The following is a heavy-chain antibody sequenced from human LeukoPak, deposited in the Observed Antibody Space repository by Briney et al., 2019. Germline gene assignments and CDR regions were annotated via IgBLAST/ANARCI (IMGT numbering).Heavy chain of an antibody. CDR1: GGSFNTYY. CDR3: ARLMGYCSTTSCHPGWLDP. CDR2: IYYSGST. J-gene: IGHJ5*02. D-gene: IGHD2-2*01. Sequence: SETLSLTCTVSGGSFNTYYWTWIRQPPGKGLQWLGYIYYSGSTHSNAYLKSRVTISLDTSKNQFSLRLSSVTAAHTAVYHCARLMGYCSTTSCHPGWLDPWGQGTLVTVSS. V-gene: IGHV4-59*01.